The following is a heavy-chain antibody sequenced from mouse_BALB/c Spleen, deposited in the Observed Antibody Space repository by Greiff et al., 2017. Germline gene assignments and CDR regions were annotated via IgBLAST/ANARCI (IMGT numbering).Heavy chain of an antibody. D-gene: IGHD6-5*01. Sequence: VKVEESGPGLVKPSQSLSLTCTVTGYSITSDYAWNWIRQFPGNKLEWMGYISYSGSTSYNPSLKSRISITRDTSKNQFFLQLNSVTTEDTATYYCARSLYYFDYWGQGTTLTVSS. CDR2: ISYSGST. CDR1: GYSITSDYA. J-gene: IGHJ2*01. V-gene: IGHV3-2*02. CDR3: ARSLYYFDY.